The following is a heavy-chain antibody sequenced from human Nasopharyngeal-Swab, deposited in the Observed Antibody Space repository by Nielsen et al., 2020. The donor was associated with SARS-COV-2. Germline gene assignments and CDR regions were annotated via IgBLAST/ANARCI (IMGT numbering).Heavy chain of an antibody. J-gene: IGHJ4*02. V-gene: IGHV3-30*18. Sequence: GGSLRLSCAASGFTFSSYGMHWVRQAPGKGLEWVAVISYDGSNKYYADSVKGRFTISRDNSKNTLYLQMNSLRAEETAVYYCAKDRIVVLTVWYYFDYWGQGTLVTVSS. D-gene: IGHD2-21*02. CDR2: ISYDGSNK. CDR1: GFTFSSYG. CDR3: AKDRIVVLTVWYYFDY.